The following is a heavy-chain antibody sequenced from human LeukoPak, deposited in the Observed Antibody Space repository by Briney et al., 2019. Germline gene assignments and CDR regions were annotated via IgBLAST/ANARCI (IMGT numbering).Heavy chain of an antibody. J-gene: IGHJ5*02. V-gene: IGHV1-8*03. D-gene: IGHD1-7*01. CDR1: GYTFTGYY. Sequence: GASVKVSCKASGYTFTGYYMHWVRQAPGQGLEWMGWMNPNSGNTGYAQKFQGRVTITRNTSISTAYMELSSLISEDTAVYYCARGPRYNWNYGGWFDPWGQGSLVTVSS. CDR2: MNPNSGNT. CDR3: ARGPRYNWNYGGWFDP.